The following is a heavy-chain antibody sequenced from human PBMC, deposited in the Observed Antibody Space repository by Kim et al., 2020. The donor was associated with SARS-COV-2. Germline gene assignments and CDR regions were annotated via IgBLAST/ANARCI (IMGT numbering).Heavy chain of an antibody. Sequence: VKGRFTISRDNSKNTLYLQMNSLRAEDTAVYYWAKEPGYSSGWYGGGMDVWGQGTTVTVSS. V-gene: IGHV3-23*01. CDR3: AKEPGYSSGWYGGGMDV. D-gene: IGHD6-19*01. J-gene: IGHJ6*02.